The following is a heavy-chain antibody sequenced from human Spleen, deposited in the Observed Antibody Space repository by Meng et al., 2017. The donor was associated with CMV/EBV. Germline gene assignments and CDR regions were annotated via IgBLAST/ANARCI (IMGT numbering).Heavy chain of an antibody. D-gene: IGHD1-7*01. J-gene: IGHJ4*02. Sequence: GESLKISCVVFGFTFSRFSMNWVRQAPGKGLDWVSSISSSTSHTDHADSLKGRFTISGDNSKNTLYLQMNSLRAEDTAVYYCAKDLTGTTGYWGQGTLVTVSS. CDR3: AKDLTGTTGY. V-gene: IGHV3-21*01. CDR1: GFTFSRFS. CDR2: ISSSTSHT.